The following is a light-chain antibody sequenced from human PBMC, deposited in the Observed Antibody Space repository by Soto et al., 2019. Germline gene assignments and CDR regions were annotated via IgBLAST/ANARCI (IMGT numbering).Light chain of an antibody. CDR2: AAS. Sequence: EIVMTQSPASLSVSPGDSATLSCWASQSVTTSLAWYQQKPGQAPRLLIYAASTRVTGIPARFSGSGSGTEFTLTISSLQSEDFAVYYCQHYSNWPPITFGQGTRLEIK. V-gene: IGKV3-15*01. CDR1: QSVTTS. J-gene: IGKJ5*01. CDR3: QHYSNWPPIT.